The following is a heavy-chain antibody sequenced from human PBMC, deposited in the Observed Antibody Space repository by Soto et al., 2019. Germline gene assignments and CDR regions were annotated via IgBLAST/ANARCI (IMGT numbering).Heavy chain of an antibody. CDR1: GFTFSNAW. CDR3: TTGRIAVAGTIWADYYYYMDV. D-gene: IGHD6-19*01. V-gene: IGHV3-15*01. J-gene: IGHJ6*03. CDR2: IKSKTDGGTT. Sequence: EVQLVESGGGLVKPGGSLRLSCAASGFTFSNAWMSWVRQAPGKGLEWVGRIKSKTDGGTTDYAAPVKGRFTISRDDSKNTLYLQMNSLKTEDTAVYYCTTGRIAVAGTIWADYYYYMDVWGKGTTVTVSS.